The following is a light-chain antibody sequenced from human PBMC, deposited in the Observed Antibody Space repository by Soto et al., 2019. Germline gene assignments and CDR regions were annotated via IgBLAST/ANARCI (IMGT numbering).Light chain of an antibody. CDR1: QSVSSY. V-gene: IGKV3-20*01. J-gene: IGKJ1*01. CDR2: GAS. Sequence: EIVLTQSPGTLSLSPGERATLSCRASQSVSSYLAWYQQKPGQAPRLLIYGASSRATGIPDRFSGSGSGTDFTLTLSRLEPEDFAVYYCQQYSISPRTFGQGTKVEIK. CDR3: QQYSISPRT.